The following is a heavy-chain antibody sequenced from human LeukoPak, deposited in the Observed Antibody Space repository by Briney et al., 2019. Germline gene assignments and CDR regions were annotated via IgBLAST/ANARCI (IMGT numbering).Heavy chain of an antibody. V-gene: IGHV3-9*01. CDR2: ISWNSGSI. Sequence: GGSLRLSCAASGFTFDDYAMHWVRQAPGKGLEWVSGISWNSGSIGYADSVKGRFTISRDNAKNSLYLQMNSLGAEDTALYYCAKGLWFGEFHPFDYWGQGTLVTVSS. J-gene: IGHJ4*02. CDR3: AKGLWFGEFHPFDY. CDR1: GFTFDDYA. D-gene: IGHD3-10*01.